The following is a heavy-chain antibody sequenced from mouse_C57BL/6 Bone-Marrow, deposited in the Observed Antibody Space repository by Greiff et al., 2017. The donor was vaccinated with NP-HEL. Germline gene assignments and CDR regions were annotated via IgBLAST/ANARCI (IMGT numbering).Heavy chain of an antibody. V-gene: IGHV1-62-2*01. CDR3: ARPGVYGRRFDY. Sequence: QVQLQQSGAELVKPGASVKLSCKASGYTFTEYTIHWVKQRSGQGLEWIGWFYPGSGSIKYNEKFKDKATLTADKSSSTVYRELSRLTSEDSAVSRCARPGVYGRRFDYWGQGTTLTVSS. CDR1: GYTFTEYT. J-gene: IGHJ2*01. D-gene: IGHD1-1*01. CDR2: FYPGSGSI.